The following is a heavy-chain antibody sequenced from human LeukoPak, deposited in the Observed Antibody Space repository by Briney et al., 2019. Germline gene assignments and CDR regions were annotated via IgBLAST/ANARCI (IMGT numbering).Heavy chain of an antibody. CDR2: IFYSDST. D-gene: IGHD5-12*01. CDR1: GASISSDDHY. V-gene: IGHV4-30-4*01. CDR3: TRERGYDYSRD. Sequence: PSETLSLTCTVSGASISSDDHYWSWIRQPPGKGLEWIGYIFYSDSTYYNPSLKSRVSISLDTSRNQFSLKLTSVTAADTAVYYCTRERGYDYSRDWGQGTLVTVSS. J-gene: IGHJ4*02.